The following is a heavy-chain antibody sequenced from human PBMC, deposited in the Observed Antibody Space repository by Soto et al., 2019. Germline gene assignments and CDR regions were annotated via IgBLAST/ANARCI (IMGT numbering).Heavy chain of an antibody. V-gene: IGHV3-30*03. CDR1: AFSLSSYG. CDR3: ARGLGYYYDSSGYYKRLDY. Sequence: GGSLRLSCAASAFSLSSYGFHWVRQSPGKGLEWVAFISYDGSNKYYADSVRGRFTISRDNSKNTLYLQMNSLRAEDTAVYYCARGLGYYYDSSGYYKRLDYWGQGTLVTVSS. D-gene: IGHD3-22*01. J-gene: IGHJ4*02. CDR2: ISYDGSNK.